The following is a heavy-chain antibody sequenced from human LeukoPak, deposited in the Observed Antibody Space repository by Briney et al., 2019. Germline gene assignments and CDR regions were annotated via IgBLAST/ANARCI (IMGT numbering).Heavy chain of an antibody. V-gene: IGHV1-18*01. CDR2: ISAYNGNT. D-gene: IGHD2-21*02. J-gene: IGHJ3*02. Sequence: ASVKVSCKASGYTFTSYGISWVRQAPGQGLEWMGWISAYNGNTNYAQKLQGRVTMTTDTSTSTAYMELRSLRSDDTAVYYCAKGPAVVVTATAKDAFDIWGQGTMVTVSS. CDR1: GYTFTSYG. CDR3: AKGPAVVVTATAKDAFDI.